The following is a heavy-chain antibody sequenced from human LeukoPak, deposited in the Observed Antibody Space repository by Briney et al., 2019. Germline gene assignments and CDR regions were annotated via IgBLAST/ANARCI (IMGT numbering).Heavy chain of an antibody. CDR3: ATYPLVVPAAMVPDGYYFDY. J-gene: IGHJ4*02. CDR2: FDPEDGET. CDR1: GYTLTELP. Sequence: ASVKVSCKVSGYTLTELPMHWVRQAPGKGLEWMGGFDPEDGETIYAQKFQGRVTMTEDTSTDTAYMELSSLRSEDTAVYYCATYPLVVPAAMVPDGYYFDYWGQGTLVTVSS. V-gene: IGHV1-24*01. D-gene: IGHD2-2*01.